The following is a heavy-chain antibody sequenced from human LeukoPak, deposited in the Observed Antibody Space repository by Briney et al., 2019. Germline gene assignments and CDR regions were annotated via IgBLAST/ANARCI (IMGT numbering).Heavy chain of an antibody. J-gene: IGHJ5*02. D-gene: IGHD3-10*01. Sequence: SETLSLTCAVYGGSFSDYYWSWIRQSPGKGLEWIGEINHSGSTNYNPSLKSRVAILVDTSKNQFSLKLSSVTAADTAVYYCARDSGTTGEVKFDPWGQGTLVTVSS. V-gene: IGHV4-34*01. CDR1: GGSFSDYY. CDR2: INHSGST. CDR3: ARDSGTTGEVKFDP.